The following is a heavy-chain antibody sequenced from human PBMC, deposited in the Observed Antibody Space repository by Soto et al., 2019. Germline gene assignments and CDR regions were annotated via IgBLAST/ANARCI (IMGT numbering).Heavy chain of an antibody. Sequence: GESLKISCKGSGYSFTSYWIGWVRQMPGKGLEWMGIIYPGDSDTRYSPSFQGQVTISADKSISTAYLQWSSLKASDTAMYYCARHPKPLDCSSTSCYSGNWFDPWGQGTLVTVSS. V-gene: IGHV5-51*01. D-gene: IGHD2-2*02. CDR2: IYPGDSDT. CDR3: ARHPKPLDCSSTSCYSGNWFDP. J-gene: IGHJ5*02. CDR1: GYSFTSYW.